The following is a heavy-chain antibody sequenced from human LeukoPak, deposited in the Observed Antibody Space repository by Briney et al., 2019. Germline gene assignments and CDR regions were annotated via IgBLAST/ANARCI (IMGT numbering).Heavy chain of an antibody. Sequence: ASVKVSCKASGNTFTGYYMHWVRQAPGQGLEWMGWINPNSGGTNYAQKFQGRVTMTRDTSISTAYMELSRLRSDDTAVYYCARDYVYSNGWFDYWGQGTLVTVSS. J-gene: IGHJ4*02. V-gene: IGHV1-2*02. D-gene: IGHD6-19*01. CDR2: INPNSGGT. CDR1: GNTFTGYY. CDR3: ARDYVYSNGWFDY.